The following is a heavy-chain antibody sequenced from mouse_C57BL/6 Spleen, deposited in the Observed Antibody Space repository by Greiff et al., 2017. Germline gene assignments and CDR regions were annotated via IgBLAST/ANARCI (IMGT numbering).Heavy chain of an antibody. CDR2: INPNNGGT. D-gene: IGHD2-5*01. V-gene: IGHV1-22*01. CDR1: GYTFTDYN. CDR3: AGSNYEDYARDY. Sequence: VQLQQSGPELVKPGASVKMSCKASGYTFTDYNMHWVKQSHGKSLEWIGYINPNNGGTSYNQKFKGKATLTVNKSSSTAYMELRSLTSEDSAVYYCAGSNYEDYARDYWGQGTSVTGSS. J-gene: IGHJ4*01.